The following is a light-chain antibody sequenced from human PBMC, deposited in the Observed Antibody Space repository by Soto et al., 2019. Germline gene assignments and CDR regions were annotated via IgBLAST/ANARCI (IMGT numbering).Light chain of an antibody. Sequence: EVVMTQSPATLSVSPGDRATLSCRASESVSSNLAWYQQRPGQAPRLVIYGASTRAPGIPARFSGGGSGTEFTLTISSLQSEDFAVYYCQQYHSWPPITFGQGKRLEIK. J-gene: IGKJ5*01. V-gene: IGKV3-15*01. CDR2: GAS. CDR3: QQYHSWPPIT. CDR1: ESVSSN.